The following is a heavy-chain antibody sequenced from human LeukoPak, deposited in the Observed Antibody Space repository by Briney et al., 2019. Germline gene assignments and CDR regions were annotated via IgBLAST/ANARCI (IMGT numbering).Heavy chain of an antibody. D-gene: IGHD3-10*01. J-gene: IGHJ5*02. V-gene: IGHV4-4*07. CDR3: AREGTSGGLNWLDP. Sequence: PSETLSLTCTVSGGSISSNYWSWIRQPAAKGLEWIGRIYTSGSTNYNPSLKSRVTMSVDTSKNQFSQRLSSVNAADTAVYFCAREGTSGGLNWLDPWGQGTLVTVSS. CDR2: IYTSGST. CDR1: GGSISSNY.